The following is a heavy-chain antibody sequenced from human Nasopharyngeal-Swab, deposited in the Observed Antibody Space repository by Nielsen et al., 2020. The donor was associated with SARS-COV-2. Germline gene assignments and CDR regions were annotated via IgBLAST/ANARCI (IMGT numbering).Heavy chain of an antibody. J-gene: IGHJ6*03. D-gene: IGHD3-3*01. CDR2: INAGNGNT. V-gene: IGHV1-3*01. CDR3: ARAYPDFWSGSNYYYMDV. CDR1: GYTFTSYA. Sequence: ASVKVSCKASGYTFTSYAMHWVRQAHGQRLEWMGWINAGNGNTKYSQKFQGRVTITRDTSASTAYMELSSLRSEDTAVYYCARAYPDFWSGSNYYYMDVWGKGTTVTVSS.